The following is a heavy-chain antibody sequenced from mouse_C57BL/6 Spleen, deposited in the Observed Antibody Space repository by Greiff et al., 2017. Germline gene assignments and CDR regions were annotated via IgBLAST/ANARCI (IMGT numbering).Heavy chain of an antibody. D-gene: IGHD2-4*01. CDR1: GFTFSDYY. CDR2: INYDGSST. J-gene: IGHJ1*03. CDR3: ARGGLRDWYFDV. V-gene: IGHV5-16*01. Sequence: DVHLVESEGGLVQPGSSMKLSCTASGFTFSDYYMAWVRQVPEKGLEWVANINYDGSSTYYLDSLKSRFIISRDNAKNILYLQMSSLKSEDTATYYCARGGLRDWYFDVWGTGTTVTVSS.